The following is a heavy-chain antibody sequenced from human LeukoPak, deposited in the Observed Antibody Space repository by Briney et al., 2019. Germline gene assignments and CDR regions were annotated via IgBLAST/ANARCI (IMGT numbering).Heavy chain of an antibody. CDR1: GFTFSDYY. V-gene: IGHV3-11*01. D-gene: IGHD6-6*01. Sequence: GGSLRLSCAASGFTFSDYYMAWIRQAPGKGLEWISYISSSGSTIYNADSVKGRFTISRDNAKNSLYLQMNSLRAEDTAVYYCARGGVYSTSAVDYWGQGTLVTVSS. CDR2: ISSSGSTI. J-gene: IGHJ4*02. CDR3: ARGGVYSTSAVDY.